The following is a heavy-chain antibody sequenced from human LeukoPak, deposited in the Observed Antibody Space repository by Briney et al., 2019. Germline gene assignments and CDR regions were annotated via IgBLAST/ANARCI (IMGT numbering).Heavy chain of an antibody. CDR1: GFTFSSYW. Sequence: PGGSLRLSCPASGFTFSSYWMHWVRQAPGKGPVWVSRINSDGSSTTYADSVKGRFTISRDNAKNTLYLQMNSLRAEDTAVYYCARGMEQWLGIGYYYYYGMDVWGQGTTVTVSS. V-gene: IGHV3-74*01. J-gene: IGHJ6*02. CDR2: INSDGSST. D-gene: IGHD6-19*01. CDR3: ARGMEQWLGIGYYYYYGMDV.